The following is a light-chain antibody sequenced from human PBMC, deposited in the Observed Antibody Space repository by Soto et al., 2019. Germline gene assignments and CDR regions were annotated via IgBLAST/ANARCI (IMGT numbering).Light chain of an antibody. CDR2: SAS. J-gene: IGKJ4*01. CDR1: QSVLSNSDNKNY. CDR3: QHYYSSPLT. V-gene: IGKV4-1*01. Sequence: DIVMTQSPDSLTVSLGERATINCKSSQSVLSNSDNKNYLAWFQQRPGQPPKLLIYSASTRESGVPDRFSGSGSGTDFTLTISSLQAEDVAVYYCQHYYSSPLTFGGGTKVEIK.